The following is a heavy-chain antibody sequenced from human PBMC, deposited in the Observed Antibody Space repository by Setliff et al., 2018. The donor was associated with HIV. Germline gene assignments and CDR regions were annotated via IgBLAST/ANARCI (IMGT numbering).Heavy chain of an antibody. CDR2: VHHTGTT. CDR3: ARGESSAWDLAEHFQH. CDR1: GVSVSSGGYY. D-gene: IGHD1-26*01. J-gene: IGHJ1*01. Sequence: SETLSLTCTVSGVSVSSGGYYWSWIRQHPGKGLEWIGDVHHTGTTYLNPSLKSRITISVDTSKNQFSLKLGFVTAADTAVYHCARGESSAWDLAEHFQHWGHGTLVTVSS. V-gene: IGHV4-31*03.